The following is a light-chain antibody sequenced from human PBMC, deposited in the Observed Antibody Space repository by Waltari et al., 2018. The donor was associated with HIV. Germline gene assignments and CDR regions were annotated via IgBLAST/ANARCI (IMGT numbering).Light chain of an antibody. Sequence: QSVLTQPPSVSGAPGQRVTISCTGNTSNIGAGYDVPWYQQLPGTAHKLLIYGNTNRPSGVPDRFSGSTSGTSASLAITGLQADDEADFYCQSYDSSLSGVIFGGGTKLTVL. V-gene: IGLV1-40*01. CDR2: GNT. CDR3: QSYDSSLSGVI. CDR1: TSNIGAGYD. J-gene: IGLJ2*01.